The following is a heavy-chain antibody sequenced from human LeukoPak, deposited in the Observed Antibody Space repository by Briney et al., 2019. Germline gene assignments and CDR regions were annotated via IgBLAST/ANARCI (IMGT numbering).Heavy chain of an antibody. Sequence: ESSVKVSCKASGGTFSSYAISWVRQAPGQGLEWMGRIIPILGIANYAQKFQGRVTITADKSTSTAYMELSSLRSEDTAVYYCARDLPLLYSSSSSGIDVWGQGTTVTVSS. D-gene: IGHD6-6*01. V-gene: IGHV1-69*04. CDR1: GGTFSSYA. J-gene: IGHJ6*02. CDR3: ARDLPLLYSSSSSGIDV. CDR2: IIPILGIA.